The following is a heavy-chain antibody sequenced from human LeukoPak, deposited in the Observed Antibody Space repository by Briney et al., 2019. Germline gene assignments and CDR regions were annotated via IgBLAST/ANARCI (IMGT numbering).Heavy chain of an antibody. CDR3: ARVYRRGYSGYRPFDFDY. D-gene: IGHD5-12*01. J-gene: IGHJ4*02. CDR2: INPKSGGT. V-gene: IGHV1-2*02. CDR1: GYTFTGQY. Sequence: ASVKVSCKASGYTFTGQYLHWVRQAPGQGLEWMGWINPKSGGTNFAQRFRGRVTMTRDTSISTSYMELSRLRSDDTAVYYCARVYRRGYSGYRPFDFDYWGQGTLVTVSS.